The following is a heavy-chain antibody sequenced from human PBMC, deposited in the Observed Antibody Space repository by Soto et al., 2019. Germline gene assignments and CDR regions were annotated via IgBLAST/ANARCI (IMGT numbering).Heavy chain of an antibody. J-gene: IGHJ5*02. CDR1: GGSISSYY. Sequence: QVQLQESGPGLVKPSETLSLTCTVSGGSISSYYWSWIRQPAGKGLEWIGRIYTSGSTNYNPSLKSLVTMSVDTSKNQFSRKLGSVTAADTAVYYCARAGLYYYDSSGYIYWFDPWGQGTLVTVSS. V-gene: IGHV4-4*07. CDR2: IYTSGST. CDR3: ARAGLYYYDSSGYIYWFDP. D-gene: IGHD3-22*01.